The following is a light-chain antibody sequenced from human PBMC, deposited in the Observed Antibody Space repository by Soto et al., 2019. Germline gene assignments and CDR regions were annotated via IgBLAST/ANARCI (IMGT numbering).Light chain of an antibody. V-gene: IGLV2-23*01. Sequence: QSVLTQPASVSGSPGQSITISCTGTNNDVGSHNFVSWYRHYPGKAPKLLIYEATKRPSGLSNRCSASKSGNTASLTISGLQAEDEADYYCCSLTNGAAWVFGGGTKLTVL. CDR3: CSLTNGAAWV. CDR2: EAT. CDR1: NNDVGSHNF. J-gene: IGLJ3*02.